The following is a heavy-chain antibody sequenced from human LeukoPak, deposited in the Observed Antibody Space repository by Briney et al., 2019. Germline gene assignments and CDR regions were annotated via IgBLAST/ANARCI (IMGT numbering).Heavy chain of an antibody. CDR1: GFTFSNYA. Sequence: GGSLRLSCAASGFTFSNYAMSWVRQAPGRGLEWVSAISGSADGTYYTDSVKGRFTISRDNSKNTLYLQMNSLRAEDAAGYYCAKDLVGDSYGSIDYWGQGTLVTVSS. V-gene: IGHV3-23*01. D-gene: IGHD5-18*01. J-gene: IGHJ4*02. CDR3: AKDLVGDSYGSIDY. CDR2: ISGSADGT.